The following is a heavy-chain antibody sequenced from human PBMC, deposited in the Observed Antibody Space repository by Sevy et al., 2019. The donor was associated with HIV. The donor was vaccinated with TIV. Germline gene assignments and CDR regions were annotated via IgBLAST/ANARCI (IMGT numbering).Heavy chain of an antibody. CDR1: GFTFTTYA. CDR3: AKRYSGTIVLHYFYYGLDV. J-gene: IGHJ6*02. Sequence: GGSLRLSCAASGFTFTTYAMTWVRQAPGKGLQWVSAISGSGGSTYYADSVEGRFTISRDNSKSTLYLQMNSLTPEDTAVYYCAKRYSGTIVLHYFYYGLDVCGQGTTVTVSS. V-gene: IGHV3-23*01. D-gene: IGHD5-12*01. CDR2: ISGSGGST.